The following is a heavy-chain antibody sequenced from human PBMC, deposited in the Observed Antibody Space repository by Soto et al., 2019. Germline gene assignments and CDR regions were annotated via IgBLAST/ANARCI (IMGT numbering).Heavy chain of an antibody. V-gene: IGHV4-39*01. Sequence: SETLSLTCTVSGGSISSSSYYWGWIRQPPGKGLEWIGSIYYSGSTYYNPSLKSRVTISVDTSKNQFSLKLSSVTAADTAVDYCARLRSGVEDVRGEGATDTV. CDR2: IYYSGST. CDR3: ARLRSGVEDV. J-gene: IGHJ6*02. CDR1: GGSISSSSYY. D-gene: IGHD2-8*01.